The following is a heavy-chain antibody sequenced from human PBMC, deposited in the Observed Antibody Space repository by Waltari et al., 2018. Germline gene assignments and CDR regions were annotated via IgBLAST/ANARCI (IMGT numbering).Heavy chain of an antibody. V-gene: IGHV4-39*01. CDR1: GGSISNNRHY. J-gene: IGHJ3*01. D-gene: IGHD5-12*01. CDR2: VSYIGAN. CDR3: ATYIGASVGTAAFDV. Sequence: QLQLQESGPGLVKPSETLSLTCSVSGGSISNNRHYWGWIRQPPGPGLAWIATVSYIGANYSSPSVMSRVTVSRDTSKNELSLTLGSVTAADTAMYYCATYIGASVGTAAFDVWGQGTMVTVSS.